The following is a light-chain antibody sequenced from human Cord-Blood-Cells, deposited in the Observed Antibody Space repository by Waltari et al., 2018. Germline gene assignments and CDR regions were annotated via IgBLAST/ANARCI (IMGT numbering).Light chain of an antibody. V-gene: IGKV1-39*01. J-gene: IGKJ2*01. CDR3: QQSYSTPRT. CDR1: QSISSY. Sequence: IQMSQSTSSLSASVGDRVTISCRASQSISSYVNWYQQKPGKAPKLLIYAASSLQSGVPSRFSGSGSGTDFTLTISSLQPEEFATYYCQQSYSTPRTFGQGTKLEIK. CDR2: AAS.